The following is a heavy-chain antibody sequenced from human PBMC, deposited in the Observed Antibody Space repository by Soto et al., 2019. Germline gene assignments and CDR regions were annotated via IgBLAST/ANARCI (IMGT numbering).Heavy chain of an antibody. V-gene: IGHV2-26*01. CDR2: IFSNDEK. D-gene: IGHD6-19*01. J-gene: IGHJ6*03. CDR3: ARILFGRSVAGGYFYMDV. Sequence: HVTLKESGPVLVKPTYTLTLTCTVSGFSLSNGKVGVSWIRQPPGKALEWLAHIFSNDEKSYRTSLKSRLTISEDTSKSQVVLTMTNVDPVDTATYYCARILFGRSVAGGYFYMDVWGKGTTVTVSS. CDR1: GFSLSNGKVG.